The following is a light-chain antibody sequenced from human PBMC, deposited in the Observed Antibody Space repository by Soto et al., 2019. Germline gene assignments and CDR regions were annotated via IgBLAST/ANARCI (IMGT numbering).Light chain of an antibody. V-gene: IGLV2-14*01. J-gene: IGLJ3*02. CDR1: SSDVGAYNY. CDR3: TSYTSSSSWV. Sequence: QSALTQPASVSGSPGQSITISCTGTSSDVGAYNYVSWYQQHPDKAPKLMIYEVSNRPSGLSNRFSGSKSGNTASLTISGLQAEDEADYYCTSYTSSSSWVFGGGTEVTVL. CDR2: EVS.